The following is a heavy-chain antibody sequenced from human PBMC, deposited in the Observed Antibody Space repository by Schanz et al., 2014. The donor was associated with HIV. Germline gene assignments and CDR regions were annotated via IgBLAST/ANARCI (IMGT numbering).Heavy chain of an antibody. V-gene: IGHV1-18*01. D-gene: IGHD2-15*01. J-gene: IGHJ4*02. CDR1: GYTFSRSA. CDR3: ARVNKDIGGYYFDY. CDR2: ISGKNGET. Sequence: QVQLVQSGPEVAQPGASVKVSCKASGYTFSRSAISWVRQAPGQGLEWMGWISGKNGETNYAQNFQGRVTMTTDTSASTTYMELTSLRSDDTAVYYCARVNKDIGGYYFDYWGQGTLVTVSS.